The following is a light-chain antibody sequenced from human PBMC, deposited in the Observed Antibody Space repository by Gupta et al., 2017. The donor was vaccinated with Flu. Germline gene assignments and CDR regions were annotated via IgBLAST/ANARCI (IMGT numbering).Light chain of an antibody. J-gene: IGKJ2*01. Sequence: DIVLTQSPGTLSLSPGERATLSCRASQTVSSSLAWYQQKPGQAPRLLIYGASTRATGIPDRFSGSGSGTEFTLTISRLEPEDFAVYYCQQYKSSLMYTFGQGTKVEIK. CDR2: GAS. V-gene: IGKV3-20*01. CDR1: QTVSSS. CDR3: QQYKSSLMYT.